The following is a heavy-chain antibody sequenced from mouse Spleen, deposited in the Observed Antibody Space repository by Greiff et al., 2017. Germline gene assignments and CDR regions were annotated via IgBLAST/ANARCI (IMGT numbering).Heavy chain of an antibody. D-gene: IGHD2-13*01. V-gene: IGHV1-7*01. Sequence: QVQLQQSGAELAKPGASVKLSCKASGYTFTSYWMHWVKQRPGQGLEWIGYINPSSGYTKYNQKFKDKATLTADKSSSTAYMQLSSLTYEDSAVYYCASGDYQGDYAMDYWGQGTSVTVSS. J-gene: IGHJ4*01. CDR3: ASGDYQGDYAMDY. CDR2: INPSSGYT. CDR1: GYTFTSYW.